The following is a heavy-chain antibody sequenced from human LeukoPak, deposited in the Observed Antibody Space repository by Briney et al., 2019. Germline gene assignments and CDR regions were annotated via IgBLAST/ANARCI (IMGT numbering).Heavy chain of an antibody. CDR3: ARDIRFGEHNWFDP. Sequence: GRSLRLSCAASGFTFSSYGMHWVRQAPGKGLEWVAVIWYDGSNKYYADSVKGRFTISRDNSKNTLYLQMNSLRAEDTAVYYCARDIRFGEHNWFDPWGQGTLVTVSS. V-gene: IGHV3-33*01. J-gene: IGHJ5*02. D-gene: IGHD3-10*01. CDR2: IWYDGSNK. CDR1: GFTFSSYG.